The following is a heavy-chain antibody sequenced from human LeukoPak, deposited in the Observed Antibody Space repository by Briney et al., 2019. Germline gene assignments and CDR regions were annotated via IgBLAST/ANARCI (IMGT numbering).Heavy chain of an antibody. CDR1: GFTFSSYA. D-gene: IGHD6-19*01. CDR2: ISYDGSNK. V-gene: IGHV3-30-3*01. Sequence: GGSLRLSCAASGFTFSSYAMHWVRQAPGKRLEWVAVISYDGSNKYYADSVKGRFTISRDNSKNTLYLQMNSLRAEDTAVYYCARVSGPFYYYYMDVWGKGTTVTVSS. J-gene: IGHJ6*03. CDR3: ARVSGPFYYYYMDV.